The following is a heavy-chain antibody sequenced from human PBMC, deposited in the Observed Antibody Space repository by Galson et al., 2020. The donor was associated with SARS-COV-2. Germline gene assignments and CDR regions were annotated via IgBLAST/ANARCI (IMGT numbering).Heavy chain of an antibody. Sequence: ASVKVSCKASGYTFNNYALNWVRQAPGHGLEWMAWINTNTGNPTYAQVFTGRFVFSLDTSISTAYLQISSLKAEDTAVYYCARGAGAWFGELLDYWGQGTLVTVSS. CDR1: GYTFNNYA. CDR2: INTNTGNP. D-gene: IGHD3-10*01. V-gene: IGHV7-4-1*02. J-gene: IGHJ4*02. CDR3: ARGAGAWFGELLDY.